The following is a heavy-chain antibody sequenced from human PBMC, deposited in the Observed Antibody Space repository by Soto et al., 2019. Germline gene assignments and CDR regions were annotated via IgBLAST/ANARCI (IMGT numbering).Heavy chain of an antibody. J-gene: IGHJ4*02. CDR3: AKGQVVATMVDY. CDR1: GFTFDDYG. Sequence: GGFLRLSCAASGFTFDDYGRHWVRQAPGKGLEWVSGISWNSGSIGYADSVKGRFTISRDNAKNSLYLQMNSLRAEDTALYYCAKGQVVATMVDYWGQGTLVTVSS. D-gene: IGHD5-12*01. V-gene: IGHV3-9*01. CDR2: ISWNSGSI.